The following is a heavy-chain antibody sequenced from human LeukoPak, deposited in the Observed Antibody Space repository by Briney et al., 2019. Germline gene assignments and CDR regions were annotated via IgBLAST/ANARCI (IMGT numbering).Heavy chain of an antibody. CDR3: EKVDGSWYSFDY. V-gene: IGHV3-9*01. D-gene: IGHD6-13*01. J-gene: IGHJ4*02. Sequence: PGGSLRLSCAASGCTFDDYAMHWVRQAPGKGLEWVSGISWNSGSIGYADSVKGRFTISRDNAKNSLYLQMNSLRAEDTALYYCEKVDGSWYSFDYWVQGTLVSVS. CDR2: ISWNSGSI. CDR1: GCTFDDYA.